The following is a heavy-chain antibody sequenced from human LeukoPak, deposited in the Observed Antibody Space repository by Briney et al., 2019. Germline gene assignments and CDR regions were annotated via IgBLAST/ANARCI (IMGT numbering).Heavy chain of an antibody. D-gene: IGHD4-17*01. V-gene: IGHV3-23*01. CDR2: VSGSGGHT. CDR1: GFAFSTFP. J-gene: IGHJ3*02. CDR3: AKGGASVTDAPHGDVVTTTLDGFDI. Sequence: GGSLRLSCVASGFAFSTFPMSWVRQAPGKGLEWVSAVSGSGGHTFYLDSAKGRVTISRDNSKKTLYLQMNSLRVDDTAVCYCAKGGASVTDAPHGDVVTTTLDGFDIWGQGTMVTVSS.